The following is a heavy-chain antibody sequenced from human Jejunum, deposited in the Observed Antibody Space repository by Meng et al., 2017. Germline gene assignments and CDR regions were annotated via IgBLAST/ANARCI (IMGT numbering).Heavy chain of an antibody. V-gene: IGHV6-1*01. CDR2: TYYRSKWYI. D-gene: IGHD1-26*01. CDR3: AGGGLVRSTRGYFDY. CDR1: GDSVSSNSAG. Sequence: QIQLQQSGPGLGKPSPTLSLTCAIPGDSVSSNSAGWNWIRQSPSRGLEWLGRTYYRSKWYIDYAVSVKSRITINPDTSKNQFSLHLNSVTPEETAVYYCAGGGLVRSTRGYFDYWCQGTLVTVSS. J-gene: IGHJ4*02.